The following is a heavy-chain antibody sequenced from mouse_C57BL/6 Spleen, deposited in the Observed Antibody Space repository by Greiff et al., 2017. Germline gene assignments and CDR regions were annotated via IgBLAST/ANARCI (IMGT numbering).Heavy chain of an antibody. CDR3: ARVDSSGYRGWFAY. V-gene: IGHV5-2*01. CDR2: INSDGGST. CDR1: EYEFPSHD. D-gene: IGHD3-2*02. Sequence: EVKLVESGGGLVQPGESLKLSCESNEYEFPSHDMSWVRKTPEKRLELVAAINSDGGSTSYPDTMERRFIISRDNTKKTLYLQMGSLRSEDTALYYCARVDSSGYRGWFAYWGQGTLVTVSA. J-gene: IGHJ3*01.